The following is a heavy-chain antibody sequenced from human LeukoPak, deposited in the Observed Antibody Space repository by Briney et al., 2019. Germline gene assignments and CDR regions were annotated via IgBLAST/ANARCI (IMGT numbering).Heavy chain of an antibody. CDR1: GYTFTGYY. D-gene: IGHD4-23*01. V-gene: IGHV1-18*04. CDR3: ARDNYGGNSGYFDL. CDR2: ISAYDGNT. Sequence: ASVKVSCKASGYTFTGYYMHWVRQAPGQGLEWMGWISAYDGNTKYAQKVQGRVTMTTDTSTSTAYMELRSLRSDDTAVYYCARDNYGGNSGYFDLWGRGTLVTVSS. J-gene: IGHJ2*01.